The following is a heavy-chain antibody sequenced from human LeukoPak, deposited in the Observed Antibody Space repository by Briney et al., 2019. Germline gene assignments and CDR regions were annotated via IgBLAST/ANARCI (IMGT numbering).Heavy chain of an antibody. V-gene: IGHV1-18*01. CDR3: ARGKRNSSGWYSAFLFDYYYMDV. D-gene: IGHD6-19*01. CDR1: GYTFTSYG. CDR2: ISAYNGNT. Sequence: GASVKVSCKASGYTFTSYGISWVRQAPGQGLEWMGWISAYNGNTNYAQKLQGRVTMTTDTSTSTAYMELRSLRSDDTAVYYCARGKRNSSGWYSAFLFDYYYMDVWGKGTTVTVSS. J-gene: IGHJ6*03.